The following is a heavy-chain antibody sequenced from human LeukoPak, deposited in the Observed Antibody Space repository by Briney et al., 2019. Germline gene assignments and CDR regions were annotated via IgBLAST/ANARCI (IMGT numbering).Heavy chain of an antibody. CDR1: GFTFSSYA. CDR3: ARDPATYYYYMDV. J-gene: IGHJ6*03. V-gene: IGHV3-30*01. CDR2: ISYDGSNK. D-gene: IGHD5-12*01. Sequence: GRSLRLSCAASGFTFSSYAMHWVRRAPGKGLEWVAVISYDGSNKYYADSVKGRFTIFRDNSKNTLYLQMNSLRAEDTAVYYCARDPATYYYYMDVWGKGTTVTVSS.